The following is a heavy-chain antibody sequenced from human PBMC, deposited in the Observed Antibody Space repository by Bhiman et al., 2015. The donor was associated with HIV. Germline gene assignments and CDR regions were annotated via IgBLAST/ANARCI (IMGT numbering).Heavy chain of an antibody. CDR3: ASLGYFDL. CDR2: ISSGSSSI. V-gene: IGHV3-48*01. J-gene: IGHJ2*01. CDR1: GFTFSSYS. Sequence: VQLVESGGGVVQPGGSLRLSCAASGFTFSSYSMNWVRQAPGKGLEWVSYISSGSSSIYYADSVKGRFTISRDNAKNSLYLQMNSLRAEDTAVYYCASLGYFDLWGRGTLVTVSS.